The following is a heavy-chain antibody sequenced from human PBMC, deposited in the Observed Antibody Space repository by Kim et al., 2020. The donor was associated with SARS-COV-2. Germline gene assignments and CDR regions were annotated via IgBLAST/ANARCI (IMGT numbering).Heavy chain of an antibody. D-gene: IGHD3-9*01. Sequence: CNPALKSRVTISVDTSKNQLTLKLSSVTAADTAVYYCAGRRDIWTGSFDYWGQGTLVTVSS. J-gene: IGHJ4*02. CDR3: AGRRDIWTGSFDY. V-gene: IGHV4-39*01.